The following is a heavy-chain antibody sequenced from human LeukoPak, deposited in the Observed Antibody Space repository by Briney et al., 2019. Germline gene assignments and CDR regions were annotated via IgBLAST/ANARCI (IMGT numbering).Heavy chain of an antibody. J-gene: IGHJ6*02. Sequence: GASVKVSCKASGYTFTSYGISWVRQAPGQGLEWMGWISAYNGNTSYAQKLQGRVTMTTDTSTSTAYMELRSLRSDDTAVCYCARDRFLEWLLYYYYYGMDVWGQGTTVTVSS. CDR2: ISAYNGNT. V-gene: IGHV1-18*01. CDR3: ARDRFLEWLLYYYYYGMDV. CDR1: GYTFTSYG. D-gene: IGHD3-3*01.